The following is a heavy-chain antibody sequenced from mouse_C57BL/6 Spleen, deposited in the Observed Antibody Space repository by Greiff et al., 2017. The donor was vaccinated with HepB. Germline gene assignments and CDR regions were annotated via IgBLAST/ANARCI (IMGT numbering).Heavy chain of an antibody. J-gene: IGHJ3*01. CDR2: IDPETGGT. CDR3: TSGHSSGYEFAY. CDR1: GYTFTDYE. Sequence: VKLMESGAELVRPGASVTLSCKASGYTFTDYEMHWVKQTPVHGLEWIGAIDPETGGTAYNQKFKGKAILTADKSSSTAYMELRSLTSEDSAVYYCTSGHSSGYEFAYWGQGTLVTVSA. D-gene: IGHD3-1*01. V-gene: IGHV1-15*01.